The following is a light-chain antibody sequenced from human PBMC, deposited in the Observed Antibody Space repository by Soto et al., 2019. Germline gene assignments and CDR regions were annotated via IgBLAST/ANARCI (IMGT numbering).Light chain of an antibody. CDR2: GAS. Sequence: EIVLTQSPGTLSLSPGERATLSCRASQSVSSSYLAWYQQKPGQAPRLLIYGASSRATGIPDRFSGSGSGTDFTLNISRLEPEDVAVYYCQQYCSSPPWTFGQETKVVSK. J-gene: IGKJ1*01. V-gene: IGKV3-20*01. CDR3: QQYCSSPPWT. CDR1: QSVSSSY.